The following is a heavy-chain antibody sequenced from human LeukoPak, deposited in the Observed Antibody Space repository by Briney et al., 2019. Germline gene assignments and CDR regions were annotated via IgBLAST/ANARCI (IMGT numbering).Heavy chain of an antibody. Sequence: ASVKVSCKASGYIFTSYYMHWVRQAPGQGLEWMGIINPSGGSTSYAQEFQGRVTITRDTSASTAYMELSSLRSEDTAVYYCARDKTPRHDSSGLHMDVWGKGTTVTVSS. V-gene: IGHV1-46*01. J-gene: IGHJ6*03. CDR3: ARDKTPRHDSSGLHMDV. CDR2: INPSGGST. D-gene: IGHD3-22*01. CDR1: GYIFTSYY.